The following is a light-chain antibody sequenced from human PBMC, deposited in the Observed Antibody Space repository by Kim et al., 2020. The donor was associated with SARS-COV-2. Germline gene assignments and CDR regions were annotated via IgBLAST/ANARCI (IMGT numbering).Light chain of an antibody. J-gene: IGKJ1*01. CDR3: QQYSIYWT. CDR1: QGSSSA. V-gene: IGKV1-13*02. Sequence: LSASGGDRGSITCRASQGSSSALAWYQQKPGKAPKLLIYGASSLESAVPSRFSGSGSGAEFTFTISSLQPDDVATYYCQQYSIYWTFGQGTKV. CDR2: GAS.